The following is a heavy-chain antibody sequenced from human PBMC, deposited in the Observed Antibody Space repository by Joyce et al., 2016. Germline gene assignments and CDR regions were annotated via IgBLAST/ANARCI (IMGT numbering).Heavy chain of an antibody. CDR1: GFSLSTSGVG. CDR2: IYWDDVK. CDR3: AHAPATDRYYGMDV. V-gene: IGHV2-5*02. Sequence: QVTLKESGPTLVKPTQTLTLTCTFSGFSLSTSGVGVGWIRQPPGKALEWLALIYWDDVKRYSSSLKSRLTITKDTSKNQVDLTMTNMDPVDTATYYCAHAPATDRYYGMDVWGQGTTVTVSS. J-gene: IGHJ6*02. D-gene: IGHD6-25*01.